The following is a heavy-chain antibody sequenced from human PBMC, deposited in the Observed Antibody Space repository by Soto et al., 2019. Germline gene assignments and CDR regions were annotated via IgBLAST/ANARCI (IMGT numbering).Heavy chain of an antibody. Sequence: QVQLQQWGAGLLKPSETLSLTCAVYGGSFSGYYWSWIRQPPGKGLEWIGEINHSGSTNYNPSLKSRVTISVDTSKNQFSLKLSSVTAADTAVYYCVRMRWLQPFDYWGQGTLVTVSS. CDR3: VRMRWLQPFDY. CDR2: INHSGST. V-gene: IGHV4-34*01. CDR1: GGSFSGYY. J-gene: IGHJ4*02. D-gene: IGHD5-12*01.